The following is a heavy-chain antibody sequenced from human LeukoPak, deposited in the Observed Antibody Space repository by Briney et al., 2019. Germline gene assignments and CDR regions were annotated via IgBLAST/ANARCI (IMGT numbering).Heavy chain of an antibody. D-gene: IGHD5-18*01. CDR2: ISSSSSYT. V-gene: IGHV3-11*06. J-gene: IGHJ4*02. Sequence: GGSLRLSCAASGFTFSDYYMSWIRQAPGKGLEWVSYISSSSSYTNYAGSVKGRFTISRDNAKNSLYLQMNSLRAEDTAVYYCARNGGYSNYYFDYWGQGTLVTVSS. CDR1: GFTFSDYY. CDR3: ARNGGYSNYYFDY.